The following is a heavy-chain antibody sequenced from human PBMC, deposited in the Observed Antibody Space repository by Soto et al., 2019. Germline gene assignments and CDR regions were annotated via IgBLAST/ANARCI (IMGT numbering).Heavy chain of an antibody. V-gene: IGHV3-11*01. CDR1: GFTFSDYY. Sequence: QVQLVESGGGLVKPEGSLRLSCAASGFTFSDYYMSWIRQAPGKGLEWLSYINSGAENIFYADSVKGRFTISRDNTKNSLFLKMNSLRADDTAIYYCARHVGWLQWGRADAFYIWGQGTTVIVSS. J-gene: IGHJ3*02. CDR3: ARHVGWLQWGRADAFYI. CDR2: INSGAENI. D-gene: IGHD3-16*01.